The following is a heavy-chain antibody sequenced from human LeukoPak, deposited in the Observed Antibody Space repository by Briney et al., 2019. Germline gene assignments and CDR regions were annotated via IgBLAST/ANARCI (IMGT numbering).Heavy chain of an antibody. CDR1: GFTFRSYA. J-gene: IGHJ4*02. D-gene: IGHD5-18*01. V-gene: IGHV3-23*01. Sequence: QTGGSLRLSCAASGFTFRSYAMSWVRQAPGKGLEWVSAISGSGGSTYHADSVKGRFTISRDNSKNTLYLQMNSLRAEDTAVYYCANPKYSYGLNFDYWGQGTLVTVSS. CDR3: ANPKYSYGLNFDY. CDR2: ISGSGGST.